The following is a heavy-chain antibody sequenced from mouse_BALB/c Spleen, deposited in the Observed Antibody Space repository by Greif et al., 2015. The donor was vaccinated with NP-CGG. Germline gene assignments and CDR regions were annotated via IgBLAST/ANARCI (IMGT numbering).Heavy chain of an antibody. D-gene: IGHD1-1*01. V-gene: IGHV1S81*02. CDR2: INPSNGGT. CDR3: TRRGLRYGAMDY. J-gene: IGHJ4*01. Sequence: QVHVKQSGAELVKPGASVKLSCKASGYTFTSYYMYWVKQRPGQGLEWIGEINPSNGGTNFNEKFKSKATLTVDKSSSTAYMQLSSLTSEDSAVYYCTRRGLRYGAMDYWGQGTSVTVSS. CDR1: GYTFTSYY.